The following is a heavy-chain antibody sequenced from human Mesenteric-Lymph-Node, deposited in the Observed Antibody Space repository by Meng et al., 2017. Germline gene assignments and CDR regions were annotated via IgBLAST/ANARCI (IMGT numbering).Heavy chain of an antibody. CDR1: GGSFRGYY. D-gene: IGHD1-1*01. V-gene: IGHV4-34*01. J-gene: IGHJ4*02. Sequence: QVQLQQWGAGLLKPSETLSLTCAVYGGSFRGYYWSWIRQPPGKGLEWIGEINHSGSTNYNPSLKSRVVISVDRSKNQFSLNLSSVTAADTAVYYCGRDQGRQLINHWGQGTLVTVSS. CDR2: INHSGST. CDR3: GRDQGRQLINH.